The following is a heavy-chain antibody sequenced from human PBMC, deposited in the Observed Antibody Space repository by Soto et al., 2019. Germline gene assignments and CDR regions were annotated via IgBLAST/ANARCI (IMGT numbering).Heavy chain of an antibody. CDR2: TSYDGSNE. D-gene: IGHD3-16*02. CDR3: ARGTYRGAYGYYLDY. V-gene: IGHV3-30-3*01. Sequence: GGSLRLSCAASGFIFSDFSMHWVRQAPGKGLEWMAVTSYDGSNEYSADSVKGRFTISRDNSQNTMNLQMNSLRAEDTAVYYCARGTYRGAYGYYLDYWGQGTLVTVSS. J-gene: IGHJ4*02. CDR1: GFIFSDFS.